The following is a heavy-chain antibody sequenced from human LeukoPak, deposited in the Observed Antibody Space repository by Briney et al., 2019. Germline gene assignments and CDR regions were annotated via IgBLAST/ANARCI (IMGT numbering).Heavy chain of an antibody. J-gene: IGHJ6*03. V-gene: IGHV4-38-2*02. CDR3: ARVPGSAYRYMDV. CDR1: GSSITTGYY. D-gene: IGHD3-10*01. CDR2: ISHSATT. Sequence: SETLSLTCTVSGSSITTGYYWGWLRQSPGTGLEWIGSISHSATTYYNPSLKSRVTIFLDTSKNQFSLKLTSVTAADTAAYYCARVPGSAYRYMDVWGKGTMVTVSS.